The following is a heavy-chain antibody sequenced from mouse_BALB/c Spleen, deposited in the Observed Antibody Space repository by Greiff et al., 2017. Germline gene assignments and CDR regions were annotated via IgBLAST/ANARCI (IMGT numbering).Heavy chain of an antibody. Sequence: VKLVESGPGLVAPSQSLSITCTVSGFSLTSYGVHWVRQPPGKGLEWLGVIWAGGSTNYNSALMSRLSISKDNSKSQVFLKMNSLQTDDTAMYYCARDRRTGDYYAMDYWGQGTSVTVSS. J-gene: IGHJ4*01. CDR2: IWAGGST. CDR1: GFSLTSYG. CDR3: ARDRRTGDYYAMDY. V-gene: IGHV2-9*02.